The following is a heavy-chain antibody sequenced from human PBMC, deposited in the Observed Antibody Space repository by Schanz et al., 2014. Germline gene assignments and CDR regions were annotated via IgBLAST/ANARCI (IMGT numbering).Heavy chain of an antibody. J-gene: IGHJ6*02. Sequence: QVQLQESGPGLVKPSQTLSLTCTVSGDSISSGGYYWSWIRQHPGKGLEWIGYISYSGSTYYNPSLKSRVTISVDTSKNQFSLNLSSATAADTAVYYCARDSLRGATGGYGMDVWGQGTTVTVSS. D-gene: IGHD2-8*02. CDR1: GDSISSGGYY. CDR2: ISYSGST. CDR3: ARDSLRGATGGYGMDV. V-gene: IGHV4-31*03.